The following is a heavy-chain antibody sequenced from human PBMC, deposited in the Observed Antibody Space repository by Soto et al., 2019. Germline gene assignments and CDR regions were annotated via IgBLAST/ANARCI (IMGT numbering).Heavy chain of an antibody. Sequence: QVQLVESGGGVVQPGRSLRLSCAASGFTFSSYGMHWVRQAPGKGLEWVAVIWYDGSNKYYADSVKGRFTISRDNSKNTMYLQMNSLRAEATAVYSCARATPLSFHNREPYAGMDVWGQETTVTVSS. CDR1: GFTFSSYG. D-gene: IGHD1-1*01. J-gene: IGHJ6*02. V-gene: IGHV3-33*01. CDR2: IWYDGSNK. CDR3: ARATPLSFHNREPYAGMDV.